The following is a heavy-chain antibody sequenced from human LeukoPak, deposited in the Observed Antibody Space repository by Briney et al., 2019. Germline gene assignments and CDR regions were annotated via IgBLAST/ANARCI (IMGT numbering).Heavy chain of an antibody. V-gene: IGHV3-74*01. CDR1: GFTFSHYW. J-gene: IGHJ4*02. D-gene: IGHD3-16*01. Sequence: TGGSLRLSCGASGFTFSHYWIHWVRQAPGKGLVWVSRINSDGSSTVYADSVKGRFTISGDNAKNSLFLQMNSLGAGDTAVYYCANHRDYVWGSPLDYWGQGALVTVSS. CDR2: INSDGSST. CDR3: ANHRDYVWGSPLDY.